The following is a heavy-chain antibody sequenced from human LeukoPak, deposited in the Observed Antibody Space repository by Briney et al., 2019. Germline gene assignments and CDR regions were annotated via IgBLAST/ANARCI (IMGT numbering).Heavy chain of an antibody. J-gene: IGHJ3*02. CDR2: ITSSSTYR. V-gene: IGHV3-21*01. CDR3: ARNQLPGGAFDI. Sequence: GGSLRLSCAASGFTFSSYSMNWVRQAPGKGLEWVSSITSSSTYRFYADSVKGRFTISRDNVKNSLYLQMNSLRAEDTAVYYCARNQLPGGAFDIWGQGTMVTVSS. D-gene: IGHD2-2*01. CDR1: GFTFSSYS.